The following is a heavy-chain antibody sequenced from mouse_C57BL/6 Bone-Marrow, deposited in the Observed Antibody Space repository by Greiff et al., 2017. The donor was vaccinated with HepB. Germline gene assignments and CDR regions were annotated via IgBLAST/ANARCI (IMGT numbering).Heavy chain of an antibody. V-gene: IGHV1-5*01. CDR2: IYPGNSDT. CDR3: TREDYGNYVDYAMDY. Sequence: VQLQQSGTVLARPGASVKMSCKTSGYTFTSYWMHWVKQRPGQGLEWIGAIYPGNSDTSYNQKFKGKAKLTAVTSASTAYMELSSLTNEDSAVYYCTREDYGNYVDYAMDYWGQGTSVTVSS. J-gene: IGHJ4*01. D-gene: IGHD2-1*01. CDR1: GYTFTSYW.